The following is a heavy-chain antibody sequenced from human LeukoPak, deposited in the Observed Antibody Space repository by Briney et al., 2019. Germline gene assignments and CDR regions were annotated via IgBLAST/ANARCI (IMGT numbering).Heavy chain of an antibody. Sequence: SGPTLVNPTQTLTLTCTFPGFSLSTSGMCVRWIRQPPGKPLKWLARLDLDGDKYYSTSLKTKLTISKDTSKNQVVLTMTNMDPVDTATYYCARIRAVGTAMDNYYYYYMDVWGKGTTVTVSS. D-gene: IGHD5-18*01. CDR2: LDLDGDK. J-gene: IGHJ6*03. CDR1: GFSLSTSGMC. V-gene: IGHV2-70*11. CDR3: ARIRAVGTAMDNYYYYYMDV.